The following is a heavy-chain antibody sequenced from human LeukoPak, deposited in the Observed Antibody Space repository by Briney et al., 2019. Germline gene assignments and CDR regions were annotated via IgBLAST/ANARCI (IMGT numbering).Heavy chain of an antibody. D-gene: IGHD6-6*01. CDR1: GGSISSGSYY. Sequence: TLSLTCTVSGGSISSGSYYWSWIRQPAGKGLEWIGRIYTSGSTNYNPSLKSRVTISVDTSKNQFSLKLSSVTAADTAVYYCARGGIAARRDYYYYMDVWGKGTTVTVSS. CDR3: ARGGIAARRDYYYYMDV. J-gene: IGHJ6*03. CDR2: IYTSGST. V-gene: IGHV4-61*02.